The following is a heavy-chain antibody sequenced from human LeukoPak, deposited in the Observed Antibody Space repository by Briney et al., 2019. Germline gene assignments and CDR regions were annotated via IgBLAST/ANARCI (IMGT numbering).Heavy chain of an antibody. D-gene: IGHD3-16*01. V-gene: IGHV3-15*01. CDR3: AVWGRALDY. CDR2: IKTKTDGGTT. Sequence: GGSLRLSCAASGFTFSTYVMSWVRQAPGKGLEWVGRIKTKTDGGTTDYAAPVKGRFTISRDDSKNTLYLQMNSLKTEDTAVYYCAVWGRALDYWGQGTLVTVSS. J-gene: IGHJ4*02. CDR1: GFTFSTYV.